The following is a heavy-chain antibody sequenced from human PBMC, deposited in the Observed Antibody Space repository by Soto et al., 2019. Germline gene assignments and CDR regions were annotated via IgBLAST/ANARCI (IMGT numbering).Heavy chain of an antibody. CDR3: AGRYGSAFDI. CDR1: GGSISSYY. Sequence: QVQLQESGPGLVKPSETLSLTCTVSGGSISSYYWSWIRQPPGKGLEWIGYIYYSGSTNYSPSLKSRVTISVDTSKNQFSLKLRAVTAADTAVYYCAGRYGSAFDIWGQGTMVTVSS. J-gene: IGHJ3*02. V-gene: IGHV4-59*01. D-gene: IGHD1-26*01. CDR2: IYYSGST.